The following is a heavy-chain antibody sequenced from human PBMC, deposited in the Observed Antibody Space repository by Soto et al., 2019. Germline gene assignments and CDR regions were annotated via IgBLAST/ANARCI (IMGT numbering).Heavy chain of an antibody. CDR3: ARSGGAGGDYRTFDY. J-gene: IGHJ4*02. V-gene: IGHV4-30-2*01. CDR1: GGSISSGGYS. CDR2: IYHSGST. D-gene: IGHD4-17*01. Sequence: SETLSLTCAVSGGSISSGGYSWSWIRQPPGKGLEWIGYIYHSGSTYYNPSLKSRVTISVDRSKNQFSLKLSSVTAADTAVYYCARSGGAGGDYRTFDYWGQGTLVTVSS.